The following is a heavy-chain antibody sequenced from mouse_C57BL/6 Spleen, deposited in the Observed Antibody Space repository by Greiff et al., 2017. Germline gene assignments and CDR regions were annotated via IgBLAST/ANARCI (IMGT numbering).Heavy chain of an antibody. CDR1: GYTFTSYW. CDR3: ARGISYYGSSPDY. Sequence: QVQLQQPGAELVRPGSSVKLSCKASGYTFTSYWMAWVKQRPGQGLEWIGNIYPSDSETHYNQKFKDKATLTVDKSSSTAYMQLSSLTSEDSAVYYCARGISYYGSSPDYWGQGTTLTVSS. V-gene: IGHV1-61*01. D-gene: IGHD1-1*01. CDR2: IYPSDSET. J-gene: IGHJ2*01.